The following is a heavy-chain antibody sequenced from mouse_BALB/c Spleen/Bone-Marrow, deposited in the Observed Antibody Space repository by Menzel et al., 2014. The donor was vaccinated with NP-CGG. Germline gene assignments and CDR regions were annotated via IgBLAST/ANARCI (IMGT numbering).Heavy chain of an antibody. J-gene: IGHJ3*01. D-gene: IGHD3-1*01. CDR1: GYTFTSYW. CDR2: IDPSDSET. Sequence: QVQLKDSGAELVKPGAPVKLSCKASGYTFTSYWMNWVKQRPGRGLEWIGRIDPSDSETHYNQKFKDKATLTVDKSSSTAYIQLSSLTSEDSAVYYCGRGGYFFAYWGQGTLVTVPA. V-gene: IGHV1-69*02. CDR3: GRGGYFFAY.